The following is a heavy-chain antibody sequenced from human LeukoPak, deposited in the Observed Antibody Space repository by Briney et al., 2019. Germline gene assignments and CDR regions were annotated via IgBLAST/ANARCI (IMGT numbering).Heavy chain of an antibody. D-gene: IGHD3-3*01. CDR1: GGSFSSFV. V-gene: IGHV1-69*04. CDR3: ARASSYDFWSGYYFVFDY. Sequence: GASVKVSCKASGGSFSSFVITWVRQAPGQGLEWMGRIIPVLGVSNFAQKFQGRVTITADKSTNTAHMELSRLESGDTAVYYCARASSYDFWSGYYFVFDYWGQGTLVTVSS. CDR2: IIPVLGVS. J-gene: IGHJ4*02.